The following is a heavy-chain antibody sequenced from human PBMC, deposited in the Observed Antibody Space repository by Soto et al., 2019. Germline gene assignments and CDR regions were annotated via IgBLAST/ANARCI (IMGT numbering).Heavy chain of an antibody. V-gene: IGHV4-61*03. J-gene: IGHJ5*02. D-gene: IGHD5-18*01. CDR1: GGSFSIGGHY. CDR2: IYYTGST. Sequence: SETLSLTCTVSGGSFSIGGHYWSWIRQAPGKGLEWVGHIYYTGSTNYNPSLNNRVTISVDTSKNHFSLQLTSVTAADTAVYYCARGAGFSYASTWFDIWGQGTLVT. CDR3: ARGAGFSYASTWFDI.